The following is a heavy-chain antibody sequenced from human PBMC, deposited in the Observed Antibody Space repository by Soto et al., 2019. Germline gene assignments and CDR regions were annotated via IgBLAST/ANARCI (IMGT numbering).Heavy chain of an antibody. CDR3: ERYDAFTAFDL. V-gene: IGHV3-21*01. J-gene: IGHJ3*01. CDR1: GFTFNSYS. D-gene: IGHD1-1*01. Sequence: PGGSLRLSCAASGFTFNSYSVNWVRQAPGKGLEWVASISSGSVYTDFADSVKGRFTISRDDVTNSVSLQMDSLRVEDTGIYYCERYDAFTAFDLWGQGTMVTVSS. CDR2: ISSGSVYT.